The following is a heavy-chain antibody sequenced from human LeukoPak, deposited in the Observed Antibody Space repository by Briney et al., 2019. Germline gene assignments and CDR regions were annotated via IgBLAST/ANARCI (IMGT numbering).Heavy chain of an antibody. CDR3: ARVIVVVVAATSTPDAFGI. J-gene: IGHJ3*02. CDR2: ISAYNGNT. CDR1: GYTFTSYG. V-gene: IGHV1-18*01. Sequence: ASXKVSCKASGYTFTSYGISWVRQAPGQGLEWMGWISAYNGNTNYAQKLQGRVTMTTDTSTSTAYMELRSLRSDDTAVYYCARVIVVVVAATSTPDAFGIWGQGTMVTVSS. D-gene: IGHD2-15*01.